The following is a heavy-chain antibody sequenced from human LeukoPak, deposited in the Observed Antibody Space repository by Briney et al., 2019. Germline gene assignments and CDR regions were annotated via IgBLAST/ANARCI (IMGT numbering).Heavy chain of an antibody. CDR3: ARGFPRITMVRGDVYFDY. V-gene: IGHV1-69*13. D-gene: IGHD3-10*01. CDR2: IIPIFGTA. J-gene: IGHJ4*02. CDR1: GGTFSSYA. Sequence: ASVKVSCKASGGTFSSYAISWVRQAPGQGLEWMGGIIPIFGTANYAQKFQGRVTITADESTSTAYMELSSLRSEDTAVYYCARGFPRITMVRGDVYFDYWGQGTLVTVSS.